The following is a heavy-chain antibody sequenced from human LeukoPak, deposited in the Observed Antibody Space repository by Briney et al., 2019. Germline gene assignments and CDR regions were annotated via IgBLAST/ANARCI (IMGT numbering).Heavy chain of an antibody. CDR2: IYYSGST. J-gene: IGHJ6*02. V-gene: IGHV4-59*01. CDR3: VRADGYYYGMDV. Sequence: SETLSLTCTVSGGSISSYYWSWIRQPPGKGLEWIGYIYYSGSTNYNPSLKSRVTISVDTSKNQFSLKLSSVTAADTAVYYCVRADGYYYGMDVWGQGTTVTVSS. CDR1: GGSISSYY.